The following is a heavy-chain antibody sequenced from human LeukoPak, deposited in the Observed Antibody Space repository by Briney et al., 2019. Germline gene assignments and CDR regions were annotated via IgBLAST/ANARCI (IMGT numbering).Heavy chain of an antibody. D-gene: IGHD4-17*01. CDR1: GYSISSGYY. V-gene: IGHV4-38-2*02. Sequence: SETLSLTCTVSGYSISSGYYWGWIRQPPGKGLEWIGSIYHSGSTYYNPSLKSRVTISVDTSKNQFSLKLSSVTAADTAVYYCARDMTTVTTSGAFDIWGQGTMVTVSS. CDR2: IYHSGST. CDR3: ARDMTTVTTSGAFDI. J-gene: IGHJ3*02.